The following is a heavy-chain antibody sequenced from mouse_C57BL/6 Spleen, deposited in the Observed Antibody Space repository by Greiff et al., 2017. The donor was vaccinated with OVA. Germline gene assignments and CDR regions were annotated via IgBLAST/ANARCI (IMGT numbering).Heavy chain of an antibody. Sequence: QVQLQQSGAELARPGASVKLSCKASGYTFTSYGISWVKQRTGQGLEWIGEIYPRSGNTYYNEKFKGKATLTADKSSSTAYMELRSLTSEDSAVYFCATIYYDYDRAYWGQGTLVTVSA. D-gene: IGHD2-4*01. CDR3: ATIYYDYDRAY. V-gene: IGHV1-81*01. CDR2: IYPRSGNT. J-gene: IGHJ3*01. CDR1: GYTFTSYG.